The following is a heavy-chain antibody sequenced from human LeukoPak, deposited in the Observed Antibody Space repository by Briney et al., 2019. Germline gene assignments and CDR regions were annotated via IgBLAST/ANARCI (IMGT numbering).Heavy chain of an antibody. J-gene: IGHJ4*02. Sequence: GGSLRLSCAASGFTFSSYAMSWVRQPPGKGLEWVSLISGDSATTDYADSVKGRFTISRDNRKNSLYLQMSSLRIEDTALYYCAKDGYYDSSGYSWGQGTLVTVSS. CDR1: GFTFSSYA. D-gene: IGHD3-22*01. V-gene: IGHV3-43*02. CDR2: ISGDSATT. CDR3: AKDGYYDSSGYS.